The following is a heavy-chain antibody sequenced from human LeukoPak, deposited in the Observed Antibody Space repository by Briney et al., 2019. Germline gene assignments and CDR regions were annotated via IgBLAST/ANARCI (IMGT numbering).Heavy chain of an antibody. D-gene: IGHD3-3*01. Sequence: SETLSLICTVSGGSISSYYWSWIRQPPGKGLEWIGEINHSGSTNYNPSLKSRVTISVDTSKNQFSLKLSSVTAADTAVYYCARDSRRITIFGVVIGNWFDPWGQGTLVTVSS. CDR3: ARDSRRITIFGVVIGNWFDP. CDR1: GGSISSYY. CDR2: INHSGST. J-gene: IGHJ5*02. V-gene: IGHV4-34*01.